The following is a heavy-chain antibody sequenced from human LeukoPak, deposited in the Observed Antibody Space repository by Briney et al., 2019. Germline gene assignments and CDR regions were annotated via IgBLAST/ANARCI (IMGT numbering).Heavy chain of an antibody. CDR2: IYYSGST. Sequence: SSETLSLTCTVSGGSISSGDYYWSWIRQPPGKGLEWIGYIYYSGSTYYNPSLKSRVTISVDTSENQFSLKLSSVTAADTAVYYCARDGRLWQQPFDYWGQGTLVTVSS. CDR3: ARDGRLWQQPFDY. D-gene: IGHD6-13*01. CDR1: GGSISSGDYY. V-gene: IGHV4-30-4*08. J-gene: IGHJ4*01.